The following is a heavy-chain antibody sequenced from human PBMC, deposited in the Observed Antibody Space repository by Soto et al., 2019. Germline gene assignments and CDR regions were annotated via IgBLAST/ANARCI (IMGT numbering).Heavy chain of an antibody. CDR1: GGSISSYY. D-gene: IGHD1-26*01. CDR3: ARVSIVGATTFDY. V-gene: IGHV4-59*01. J-gene: IGHJ4*02. Sequence: PSETLSLTYTVSGGSISSYYWSWIRQPPGKGLGWIGYIYYSGSTNYNPSLKSRVTISVDTSKNQFSLKLSSVTAADTAVYYCARVSIVGATTFDYWGQGTLVTVSS. CDR2: IYYSGST.